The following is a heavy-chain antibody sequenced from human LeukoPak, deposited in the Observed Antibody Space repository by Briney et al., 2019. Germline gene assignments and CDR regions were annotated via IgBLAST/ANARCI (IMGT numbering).Heavy chain of an antibody. D-gene: IGHD3-16*01. V-gene: IGHV5-51*01. CDR1: GYTFTKHW. CDR2: IYPGDSDT. J-gene: IGHJ4*02. Sequence: GESLKISCEASGYTFTKHWTGWVRQMPGKGLEWMGIIYPGDSDTRYNPSFQGQVTVSVDKSITTAYLQWSGLKASDTAVYYCVRGWRGSLYDPPDFWGQGTLVTVSS. CDR3: VRGWRGSLYDPPDF.